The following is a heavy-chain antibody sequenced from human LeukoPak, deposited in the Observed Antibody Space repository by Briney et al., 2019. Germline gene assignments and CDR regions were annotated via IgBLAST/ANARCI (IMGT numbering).Heavy chain of an antibody. V-gene: IGHV3-20*04. Sequence: RSGGSLRLSCAASGFSFDDLGMTWVRQVPGKGLEWVAGINWNGASTVYADSVRGRFTISRDNAKNSLYLQMNSLRAEDTALYYCARAVCPTIKFCDSSYFMDVWGKGTTVNVS. D-gene: IGHD6-6*01. J-gene: IGHJ6*03. CDR3: ARAVCPTIKFCDSSYFMDV. CDR1: GFSFDDLG. CDR2: INWNGAST.